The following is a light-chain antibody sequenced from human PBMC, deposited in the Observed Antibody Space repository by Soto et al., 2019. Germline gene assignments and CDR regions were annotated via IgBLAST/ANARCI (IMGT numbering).Light chain of an antibody. J-gene: IGKJ4*01. Sequence: EIVLTQSPATLSLSPGERATLSCRASQSVTSYLAWYQQKPGQAPRLLIYDGSTRATGVPARFSGSGFGTDFTLPISSLESEDFAVYYCQQRRNWPPVLTFGGGTKVEIK. CDR1: QSVTSY. V-gene: IGKV3-11*01. CDR3: QQRRNWPPVLT. CDR2: DGS.